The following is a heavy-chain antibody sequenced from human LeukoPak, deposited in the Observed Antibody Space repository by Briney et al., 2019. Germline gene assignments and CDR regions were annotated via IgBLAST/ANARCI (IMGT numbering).Heavy chain of an antibody. Sequence: GGSLRLSCAASGFTFKNYALSWVRQAPGKGLEWVSGFSVNGRDTYYADFVKGRLTIARDIAKNTLYLQMNSLRAEDTATYYCAKPGRTAAGLFDSWGQGTLVTVSS. V-gene: IGHV3-23*01. CDR1: GFTFKNYA. D-gene: IGHD6-13*01. CDR3: AKPGRTAAGLFDS. CDR2: FSVNGRDT. J-gene: IGHJ4*02.